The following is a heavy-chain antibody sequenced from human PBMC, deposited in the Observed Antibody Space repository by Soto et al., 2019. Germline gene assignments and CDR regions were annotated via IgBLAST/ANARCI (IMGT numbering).Heavy chain of an antibody. D-gene: IGHD7-27*01. V-gene: IGHV3-33*01. CDR3: ARDLGLPAARFDP. Sequence: GGSLRLSCAASGFTFRNHGMHWVRLAPGKGLEWVAVIWYDGSEKYYADSVKGRFTISRDNSKNTLYLQMNSLRGEDTAVYYCARDLGLPAARFDPWGQGTLVTVSS. J-gene: IGHJ5*02. CDR2: IWYDGSEK. CDR1: GFTFRNHG.